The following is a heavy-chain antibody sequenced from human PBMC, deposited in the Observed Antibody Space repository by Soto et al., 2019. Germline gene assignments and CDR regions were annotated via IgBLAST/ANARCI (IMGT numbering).Heavy chain of an antibody. J-gene: IGHJ4*02. Sequence: QLQLQESGPGLVKPSETLSLTCTVSGGSISSSSYYWGWIRQPPGKGPEWIGSIYYSGNTFYNPSLKSRVTTSVDTSTNQSSLELSSVTAADPAVYYFATPGRSIVARYFDYWGQGTLVTVSS. D-gene: IGHD5-12*01. V-gene: IGHV4-39*01. CDR1: GGSISSSSYY. CDR3: ATPGRSIVARYFDY. CDR2: IYYSGNT.